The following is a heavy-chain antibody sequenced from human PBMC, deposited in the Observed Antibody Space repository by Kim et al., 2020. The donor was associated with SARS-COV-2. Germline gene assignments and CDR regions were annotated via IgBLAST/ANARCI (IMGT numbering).Heavy chain of an antibody. CDR3: AKDPTLLYYYDSSGYYAGDAFDI. CDR2: ISGSGGST. Sequence: GGSLRLSCAASGFTFSSYAMSWVRQAPGKGLEWVSAISGSGGSTYYADSVKGRFTISRDNSKNTLYLQMNSLRAEDTAVYYCAKDPTLLYYYDSSGYYAGDAFDIWGQGTMVTVSS. J-gene: IGHJ3*02. D-gene: IGHD3-22*01. CDR1: GFTFSSYA. V-gene: IGHV3-23*01.